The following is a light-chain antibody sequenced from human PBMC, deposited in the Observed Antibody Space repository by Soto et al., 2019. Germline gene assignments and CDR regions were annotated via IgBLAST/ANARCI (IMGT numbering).Light chain of an antibody. J-gene: IGLJ2*01. V-gene: IGLV2-14*01. CDR1: NSDVGGYNY. Sequence: QSALTQPASISGSPGQSITISCTGTNSDVGGYNYVSWYQQYPGKAPKLMIYDVDNRPSGVSYRFSGSKSGKTASLTISGLQAEDEADYYCSSYTTSSTVVFGGGPKLTVL. CDR3: SSYTTSSTVV. CDR2: DVD.